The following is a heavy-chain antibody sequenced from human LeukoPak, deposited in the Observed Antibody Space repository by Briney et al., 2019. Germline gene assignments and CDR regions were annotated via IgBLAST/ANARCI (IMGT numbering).Heavy chain of an antibody. Sequence: GESPKIPCKGSGYSFTSYWIGWVRHMPGEGLEGMGIIYPGDSDTRYSPSFEGPVTISGDKSISTVYMQWSSLKGSDTATYYCASLLRYCSSTSCQGAIDYWGQGTLVTVSS. J-gene: IGHJ4*02. CDR1: GYSFTSYW. CDR3: ASLLRYCSSTSCQGAIDY. V-gene: IGHV5-51*01. D-gene: IGHD2-2*01. CDR2: IYPGDSDT.